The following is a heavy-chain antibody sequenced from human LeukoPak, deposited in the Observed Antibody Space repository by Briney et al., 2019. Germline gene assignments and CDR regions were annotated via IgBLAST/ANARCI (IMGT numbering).Heavy chain of an antibody. D-gene: IGHD1-1*01. CDR1: GYTFTSYD. Sequence: GASVKVSCKASGYTFTSYDINWVRQATGQGLEWMGWISAYNGNTNYAQKLQGRVTMTTDTSTSTAYMELRSLRSDDTAVYYCARERIGLERPLIDYWGQGTLVTVSS. CDR2: ISAYNGNT. CDR3: ARERIGLERPLIDY. J-gene: IGHJ4*02. V-gene: IGHV1-18*01.